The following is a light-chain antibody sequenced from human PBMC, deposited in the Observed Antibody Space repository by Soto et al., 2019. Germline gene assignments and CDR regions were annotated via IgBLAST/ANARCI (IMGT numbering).Light chain of an antibody. Sequence: QSARTQPASVSGSPGQSITISCPGTSSDVGGYNYVSWYQQHPGKAHKLMIYEVSNRPAGVSNRFSGYKAGTTASLTISGLQAEDEADYFCNSYGSSSTRYVFGTGTKLTVL. CDR1: SSDVGGYNY. J-gene: IGLJ1*01. CDR3: NSYGSSSTRYV. CDR2: EVS. V-gene: IGLV2-14*01.